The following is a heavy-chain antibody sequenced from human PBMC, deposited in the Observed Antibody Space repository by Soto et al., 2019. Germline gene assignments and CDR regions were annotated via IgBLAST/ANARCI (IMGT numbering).Heavy chain of an antibody. CDR2: IYYSGST. Sequence: LPETLSLTCTVSGGSISSYYWSWIRHPPGKGLEWIGYIYYSGSTNYNPSLKSRVTISVDTSKNQFSLKLSSVTAADTAVYYCARFEVGSNYYYYMDGWGKGTTVTVSS. D-gene: IGHD1-26*01. CDR1: GGSISSYY. V-gene: IGHV4-59*08. CDR3: ARFEVGSNYYYYMDG. J-gene: IGHJ6*03.